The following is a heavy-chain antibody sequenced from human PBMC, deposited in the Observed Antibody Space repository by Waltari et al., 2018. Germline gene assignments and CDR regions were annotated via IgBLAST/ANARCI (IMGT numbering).Heavy chain of an antibody. V-gene: IGHV3-48*04. Sequence: DVQLVESGGGLVQPGGSLRLSCAASVFTLTTYSMNWVRQAPGKGLEWIAYISSSSDWIYSADSVKGRFTISRDNAKNSVYLQMNSLRADDTAVYYCAGIRRGYWFFDLWGRGTLVTVSS. CDR2: ISSSSDWI. CDR1: VFTLTTYS. J-gene: IGHJ2*01. D-gene: IGHD3-10*01. CDR3: AGIRRGYWFFDL.